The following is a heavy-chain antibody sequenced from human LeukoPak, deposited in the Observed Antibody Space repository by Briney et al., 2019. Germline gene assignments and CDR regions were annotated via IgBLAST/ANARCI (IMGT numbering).Heavy chain of an antibody. D-gene: IGHD1-26*01. V-gene: IGHV4-59*12. CDR1: GGSISSYY. CDR3: ASVVGATIPGTYYYYYYMDV. CDR2: IYYSGST. J-gene: IGHJ6*03. Sequence: SETLSLTCTVSGGSISSYYWSWIRQPPGKGLEWIGYIYYSGSTNYNPSLKSRVTISVDTSKNQFSLKLSSVTAADTAVYYCASVVGATIPGTYYYYYYMDVWGKGTTVTVSS.